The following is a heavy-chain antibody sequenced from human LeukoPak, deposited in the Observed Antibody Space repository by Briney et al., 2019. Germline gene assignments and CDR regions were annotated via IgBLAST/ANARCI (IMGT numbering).Heavy chain of an antibody. D-gene: IGHD5-24*01. Sequence: ASVKVSCKASGYTFTSYYMHWVRQAPGQGLEWMGIINPSGGSTSYAQKLQGRVTMATDTSTSTAYMELRSLRSDDTAVYYCARSRDDYNCFDYWGQGTLVTVSS. J-gene: IGHJ4*02. CDR1: GYTFTSYY. CDR2: INPSGGST. CDR3: ARSRDDYNCFDY. V-gene: IGHV1-46*01.